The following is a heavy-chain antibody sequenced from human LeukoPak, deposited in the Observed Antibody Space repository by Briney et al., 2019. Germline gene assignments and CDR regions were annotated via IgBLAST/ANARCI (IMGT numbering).Heavy chain of an antibody. J-gene: IGHJ4*02. CDR1: GGSFSGYY. CDR2: INHSGST. CDR3: ARVPLYYYDSSGYYSGVYYSDY. D-gene: IGHD3-22*01. Sequence: SSETLSLTCAVYGGSFSGYYWSWIRQPPGKGLEWIGEINHSGSTNYNPSLKSRVTISVDTSKDQFSLKLSSVTAADTAVYYCARVPLYYYDSSGYYSGVYYSDYWGQGTLVTVSS. V-gene: IGHV4-34*01.